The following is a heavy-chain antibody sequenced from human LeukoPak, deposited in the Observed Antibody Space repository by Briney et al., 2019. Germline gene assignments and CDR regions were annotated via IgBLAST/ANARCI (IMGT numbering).Heavy chain of an antibody. Sequence: ESGGSLRLSCAASGFTFDDYAMHWVRQAPGKGLEWVSGISWNSGSIGYADSVKGRFTISRDNAKNSLYLQMNSLRAEDTALYYCANGLEWDYYYYGMDVWGQGTTVTVSS. CDR1: GFTFDDYA. D-gene: IGHD3-3*01. CDR3: ANGLEWDYYYYGMDV. CDR2: ISWNSGSI. J-gene: IGHJ6*02. V-gene: IGHV3-9*01.